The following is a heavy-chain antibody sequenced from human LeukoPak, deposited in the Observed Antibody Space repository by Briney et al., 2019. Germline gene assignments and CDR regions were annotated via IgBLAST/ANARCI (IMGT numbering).Heavy chain of an antibody. J-gene: IGHJ4*02. D-gene: IGHD2-2*01. CDR3: ARAPRHTNSWYYFDY. Sequence: SQTLSLTCTVSGGSISSGDYYWSWIRQHPGKGLEWIGYIYYSGDTYYNPSLKRRVTISMDTSGNQFSLKLSSVTAADTAVYYCARAPRHTNSWYYFDYWGQGTLVSVSS. V-gene: IGHV4-31*02. CDR1: GGSISSGDYY. CDR2: IYYSGDT.